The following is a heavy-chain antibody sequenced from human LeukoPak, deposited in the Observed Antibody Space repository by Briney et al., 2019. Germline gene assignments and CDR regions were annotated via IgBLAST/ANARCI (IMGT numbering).Heavy chain of an antibody. CDR2: IDRDGSRI. J-gene: IGHJ4*02. V-gene: IGHV3-74*01. CDR1: GFTFSSYW. CDR3: VRGNDYGGPHY. Sequence: GGSLRLSCAVSGFTFSSYWMHWVRHAPGKGLVWVSRIDRDGSRINYADSVKGRFTISRDNGKNTLFLQMNSLRAEDAAVYYCVRGNDYGGPHYWGQGTLVTVSS. D-gene: IGHD4-23*01.